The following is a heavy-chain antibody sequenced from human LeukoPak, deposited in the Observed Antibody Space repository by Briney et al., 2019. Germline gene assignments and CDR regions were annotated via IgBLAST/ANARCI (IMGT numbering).Heavy chain of an antibody. CDR3: ARLNLPGVYYYGSGSYYHFDY. CDR2: IYYSGST. Sequence: SETLSLTCTVSGGSISGYYWSWIRQPPGKGLEWIGYIYYSGSTNYNPSLKSRVTISVDTSKNQFSLKLSSVTAADTAVYYCARLNLPGVYYYGSGSYYHFDYWGQGTLVTVSS. V-gene: IGHV4-59*01. D-gene: IGHD3-10*01. CDR1: GGSISGYY. J-gene: IGHJ4*02.